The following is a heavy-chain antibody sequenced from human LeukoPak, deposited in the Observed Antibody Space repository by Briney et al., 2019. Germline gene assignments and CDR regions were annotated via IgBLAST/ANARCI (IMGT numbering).Heavy chain of an antibody. Sequence: PGGSLRLSCAASGFTFSSYAMSWVRQAPGKGLEWVANIKQDGSEKYYVDSVKGRFTISRDNAKNSLYLQMNSLRVEDTAVYYCARVLEYYGSGTYQRPFDYWGQGTLVTVSS. CDR1: GFTFSSYA. V-gene: IGHV3-7*01. CDR2: IKQDGSEK. D-gene: IGHD3-10*01. CDR3: ARVLEYYGSGTYQRPFDY. J-gene: IGHJ4*02.